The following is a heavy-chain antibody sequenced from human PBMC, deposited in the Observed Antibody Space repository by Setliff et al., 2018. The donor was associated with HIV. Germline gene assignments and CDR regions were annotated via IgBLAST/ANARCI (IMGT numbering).Heavy chain of an antibody. J-gene: IGHJ6*03. CDR1: GDSFNRHT. CDR2: IIPILGIA. Sequence: SVKVSCKVSGDSFNRHTFSWVRQAPGQGLEWMGGIIPILGIANYAQKFQGRVTITADKSTSTAYMELSSLRSEDTAVYYCARCIAARPYYYYYMDVWGKGTTVTVSS. V-gene: IGHV1-69*10. CDR3: ARCIAARPYYYYYMDV. D-gene: IGHD6-6*01.